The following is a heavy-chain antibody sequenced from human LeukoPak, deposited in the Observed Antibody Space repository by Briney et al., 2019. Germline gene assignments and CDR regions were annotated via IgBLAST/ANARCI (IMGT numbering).Heavy chain of an antibody. D-gene: IGHD6-13*01. V-gene: IGHV3-21*01. Sequence: GGSLRLSCAASGFTFSSYSMNWVRQAPGKGLEWVSSISSSSSYIYYADSVKGRFTISRDNAKNSLYLQMNSLRAEDTAVYYCAKEPFSSSWAPDAFDIWGQGTMVTVSS. CDR2: ISSSSSYI. J-gene: IGHJ3*02. CDR3: AKEPFSSSWAPDAFDI. CDR1: GFTFSSYS.